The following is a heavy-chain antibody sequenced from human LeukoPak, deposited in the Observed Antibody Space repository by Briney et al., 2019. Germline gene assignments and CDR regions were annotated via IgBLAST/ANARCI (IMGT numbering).Heavy chain of an antibody. Sequence: SETLSLTCAVYGGSFSGYYWSWIRQPPGKGMEWIGEINHSGSTNYNPSLKGRVTISVDTSKNQFSLKLSSVTAADTAVYYCAGDVLLWFGEPQGTYDYWGQGTLVTVSS. CDR3: AGDVLLWFGEPQGTYDY. CDR2: INHSGST. V-gene: IGHV4-34*01. J-gene: IGHJ4*02. D-gene: IGHD3-10*01. CDR1: GGSFSGYY.